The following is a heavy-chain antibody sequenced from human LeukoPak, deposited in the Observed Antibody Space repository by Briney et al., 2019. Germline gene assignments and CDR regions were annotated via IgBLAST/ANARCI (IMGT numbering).Heavy chain of an antibody. Sequence: SETLSLTCTVSGGSISSYYWSWIRQPPGKGLEWIGYIYSSGSTNYNPSLKSRVTMSVGTSKNQFSLKVSSVTAADTAVYYCARVFDSGSQAYFYYMDVWGKGTTVTISS. CDR2: IYSSGST. J-gene: IGHJ6*03. CDR3: ARVFDSGSQAYFYYMDV. D-gene: IGHD3-10*01. CDR1: GGSISSYY. V-gene: IGHV4-59*01.